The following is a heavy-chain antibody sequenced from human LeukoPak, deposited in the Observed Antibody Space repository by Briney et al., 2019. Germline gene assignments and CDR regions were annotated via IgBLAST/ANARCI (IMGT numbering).Heavy chain of an antibody. V-gene: IGHV3-23*01. CDR1: GFTFGDYA. Sequence: GGSLRLSCAASGFTFGDYAMSWVRQAPGKGLEWVSAIDSVKGRFTISRDNSKNTLYQQMKSLRAGDTALYYCVGGYQLLLFDDWGQGTLVTVSS. J-gene: IGHJ4*02. D-gene: IGHD2-2*01. CDR2: I. CDR3: VGGYQLLLFDD.